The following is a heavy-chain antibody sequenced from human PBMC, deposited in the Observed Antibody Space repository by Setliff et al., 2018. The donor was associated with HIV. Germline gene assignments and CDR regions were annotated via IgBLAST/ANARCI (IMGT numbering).Heavy chain of an antibody. J-gene: IGHJ6*03. CDR1: GFSFSSYT. Sequence: PGGSLRLSCAASGFSFSSYTMNWVRQAPGKGLEWVSYISSSSSTIYYADSVKGRFTISRDNAKNSLYLQMNSLRAEDTAVYYCARDHYGSGSYYYYYYYMDVWGKGTTVTVSS. CDR2: ISSSSSTI. V-gene: IGHV3-48*01. CDR3: ARDHYGSGSYYYYYYYMDV. D-gene: IGHD3-10*01.